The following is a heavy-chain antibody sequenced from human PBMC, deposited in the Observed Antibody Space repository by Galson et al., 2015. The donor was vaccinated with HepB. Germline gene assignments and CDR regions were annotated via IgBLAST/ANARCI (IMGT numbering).Heavy chain of an antibody. V-gene: IGHV1-46*01. D-gene: IGHD5-18*01. Sequence: SVKVSCKASGYSFTSYYMHWVRQAPGQGPEWMGIINPSGGSTIYAQKSQGRVTMTRDTSTSTVYMELSSVRSEDTAVYYCARSPPLTTGDNYGLGFDYWGQGTLVTVSS. CDR3: ARSPPLTTGDNYGLGFDY. CDR1: GYSFTSYY. J-gene: IGHJ4*02. CDR2: INPSGGST.